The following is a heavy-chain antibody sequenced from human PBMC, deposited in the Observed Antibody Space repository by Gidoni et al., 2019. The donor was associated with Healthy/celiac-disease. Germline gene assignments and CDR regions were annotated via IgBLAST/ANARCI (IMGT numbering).Heavy chain of an antibody. D-gene: IGHD5-12*01. J-gene: IGHJ6*02. V-gene: IGHV3-30*18. CDR3: AKDSGYDDYYYYGMDV. CDR2: ISYEGSNK. CDR1: GFTFSSYG. Sequence: QVQLVESGGGVVQPGRSLSLSCAASGFTFSSYGMHWVRQAPGKGLEWVAVISYEGSNKYDADSVKGRFTISRDNSKNTLYLQMNSLRAEDTAVYYCAKDSGYDDYYYYGMDVWGQGTTVTVSS.